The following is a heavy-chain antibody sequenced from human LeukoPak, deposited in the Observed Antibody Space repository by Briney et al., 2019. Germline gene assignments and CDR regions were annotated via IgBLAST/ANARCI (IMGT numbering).Heavy chain of an antibody. J-gene: IGHJ4*02. V-gene: IGHV4-59*01. CDR2: IFHSGST. CDR1: GYSITSYY. D-gene: IGHD2-15*01. CDR3: ARDLLLRGLDY. Sequence: PSETLSLTCIVSGYSITSYYWSWVRQPPGKGLEWIGYIFHSGSTNYNPSLKSRVTISVDTSKNQFSLRLSSVTAADTAVYYCARDLLLRGLDYWGQGTLVTVSS.